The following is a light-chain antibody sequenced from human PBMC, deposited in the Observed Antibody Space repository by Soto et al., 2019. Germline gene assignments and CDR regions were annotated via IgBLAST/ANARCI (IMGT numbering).Light chain of an antibody. CDR1: QSVDSTY. J-gene: IGKJ1*01. V-gene: IGKV3D-15*01. CDR3: QQNNQWPWT. CDR2: GAS. Sequence: IVLTHSPGTVAVSPWQRFILYYGPSQSVDSTYLAWYQQRPGQAPRLLIFGASTKATGIPARFSGSGFGTDFTLTISSLQTEDFAVYYCQQNNQWPWTFGQGTKVDI.